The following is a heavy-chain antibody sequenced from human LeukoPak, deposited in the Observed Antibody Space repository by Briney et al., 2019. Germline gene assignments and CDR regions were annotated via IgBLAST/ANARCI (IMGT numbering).Heavy chain of an antibody. V-gene: IGHV4-59*01. J-gene: IGHJ4*02. D-gene: IGHD3-22*01. Sequence: PSETLSLTCTVSGGSISTYYWSWIRQSPGKGLEWIGNVYYSGKTNYNPSLKSRVTISVDTSKNQFPLNLTSVTAADTAVYYCARSLYYYDGVDYWGQGALVTVSS. CDR3: ARSLYYYDGVDY. CDR2: VYYSGKT. CDR1: GGSISTYY.